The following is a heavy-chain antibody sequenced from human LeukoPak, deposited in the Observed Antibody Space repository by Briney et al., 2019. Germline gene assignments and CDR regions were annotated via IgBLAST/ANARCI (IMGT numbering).Heavy chain of an antibody. Sequence: SETLSLTCTVSGVSISSSNSYWGWIRQPPGKGLEWIGEINHSGSTNYNPSLKSRVTISVDTSKNQFSLKLSCVTAADPAVYYCARVPRGRIAVAGTLWFLWFDPWGQGALVTVSS. CDR2: INHSGST. D-gene: IGHD6-19*01. CDR3: ARVPRGRIAVAGTLWFLWFDP. J-gene: IGHJ5*02. CDR1: GVSISSSNSY. V-gene: IGHV4-39*07.